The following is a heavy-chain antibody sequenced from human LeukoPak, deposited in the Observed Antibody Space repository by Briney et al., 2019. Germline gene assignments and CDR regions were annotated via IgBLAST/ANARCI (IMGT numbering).Heavy chain of an antibody. CDR2: ISGSGGST. V-gene: IGHV3-23*01. CDR3: ARERYDSNSYFDY. Sequence: GGSLRLSCAASGFTFSSYAMSWVRQAPGKGLEWVSAISGSGGSTYYADSVKGRFTISRDNSKNTLYLQMNSLRAEDTAIYYCARERYDSNSYFDYWGQGTLVTVSS. J-gene: IGHJ4*02. D-gene: IGHD2-21*02. CDR1: GFTFSSYA.